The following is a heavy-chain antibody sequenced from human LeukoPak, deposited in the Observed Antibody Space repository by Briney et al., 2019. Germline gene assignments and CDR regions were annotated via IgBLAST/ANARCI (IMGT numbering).Heavy chain of an antibody. Sequence: ASVKVSCKASGYTFTSYYMHWVRQAPGQGLEWMGIINPSGGSTSYAQKFQGRVTMTRDMSTSTVYMELSSLRSEDTAVYYCARDRYYDSSGYYFKNWFDAWGQGTLGTVSS. V-gene: IGHV1-46*01. CDR3: ARDRYYDSSGYYFKNWFDA. CDR1: GYTFTSYY. J-gene: IGHJ5*02. CDR2: INPSGGST. D-gene: IGHD3-22*01.